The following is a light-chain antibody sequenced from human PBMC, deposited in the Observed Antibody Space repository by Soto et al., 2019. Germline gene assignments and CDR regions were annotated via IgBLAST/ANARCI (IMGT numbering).Light chain of an antibody. Sequence: DIQMTQSPSSLSASVGDRVTITCRASQNIRSYLNWYQQKPGKAPQLLIYATSSLQTGVPSRFSASGSGTDFSLVISDLQPEDSATYYCQQGYSSWWTSGRGTKVDIK. CDR2: ATS. CDR3: QQGYSSWWT. CDR1: QNIRSY. V-gene: IGKV1-39*01. J-gene: IGKJ1*01.